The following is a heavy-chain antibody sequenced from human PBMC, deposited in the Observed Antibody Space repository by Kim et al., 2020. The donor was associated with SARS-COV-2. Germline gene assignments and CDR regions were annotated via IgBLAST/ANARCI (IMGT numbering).Heavy chain of an antibody. V-gene: IGHV3-7*03. CDR2: IQEDGSER. CDR1: GFTFSRYW. CDR3: ASAWWGTMARGPPGY. Sequence: GGSLRLSCAASGFTFSRYWMSWVRQAPGKGLEWVANIQEDGSERYYVDSVKGRFTISRDNAKNSLYLQMNSLRAEDTAVYYCASAWWGTMARGPPGYWGQGTLVTVSS. D-gene: IGHD3-10*01. J-gene: IGHJ4*02.